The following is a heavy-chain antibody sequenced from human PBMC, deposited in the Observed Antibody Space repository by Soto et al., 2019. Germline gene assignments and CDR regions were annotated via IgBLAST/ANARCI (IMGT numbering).Heavy chain of an antibody. CDR2: INPNSGGT. CDR1: GYTFTGYY. Sequence: ASVKVSCKASGYTFTGYYMHWVRQAPGQGLEWMGWINPNSGGTNYAQKFQGWVTMTRDTSISTGYMELSRLRSDDTAVYYCARGIAVAGTGWFDPWGQGSLVTVSS. V-gene: IGHV1-2*04. CDR3: ARGIAVAGTGWFDP. D-gene: IGHD6-19*01. J-gene: IGHJ5*02.